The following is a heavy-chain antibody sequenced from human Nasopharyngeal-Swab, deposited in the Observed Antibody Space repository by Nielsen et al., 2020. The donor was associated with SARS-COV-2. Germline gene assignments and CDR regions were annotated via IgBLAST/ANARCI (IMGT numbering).Heavy chain of an antibody. J-gene: IGHJ3*02. CDR1: GFTFSSYG. D-gene: IGHD4-17*01. CDR2: IWYDGSNK. Sequence: GESLKISCAASGFTFSSYGMHWVRQAPGKGLEWVAVIWYDGSNKYYADSMKGRFTISRDNSKNTLYLQMNSLRAEDTAVYYCARDGTLYGDSYYAFDIWGQGTMVTVSS. V-gene: IGHV3-33*08. CDR3: ARDGTLYGDSYYAFDI.